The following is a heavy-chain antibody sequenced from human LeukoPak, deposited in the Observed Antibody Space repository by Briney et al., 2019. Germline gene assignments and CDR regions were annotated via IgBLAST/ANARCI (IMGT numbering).Heavy chain of an antibody. CDR2: IYYSGST. CDR3: AREKLASALGAGYSSSWYDYYYYGMDV. Sequence: PSETLSLTCSVSGGSINNYYWSWIRQPPGKGLEWIGYIYYSGSTNYNPSLESRVTISVDTSKNQFSLKLSSVTAADTAVYYCAREKLASALGAGYSSSWYDYYYYGMDVWGQGTTVTVSS. J-gene: IGHJ6*02. V-gene: IGHV4-59*12. D-gene: IGHD6-13*01. CDR1: GGSINNYY.